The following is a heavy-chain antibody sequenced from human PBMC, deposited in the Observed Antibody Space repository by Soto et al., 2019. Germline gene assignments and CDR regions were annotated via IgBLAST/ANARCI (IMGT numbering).Heavy chain of an antibody. Sequence: LSLTCTVSGGSISSYYWSWIRQPPGKGLEWIGYIYYSGSPNYSPSLESRVTISEDTSKNQFSLKLSSVTAADTAIYYCAGGRDDYKGWYFDLWGRGTLVTVCS. CDR1: GGSISSYY. V-gene: IGHV4-59*01. CDR2: IYYSGSP. D-gene: IGHD4-4*01. CDR3: AGGRDDYKGWYFDL. J-gene: IGHJ2*01.